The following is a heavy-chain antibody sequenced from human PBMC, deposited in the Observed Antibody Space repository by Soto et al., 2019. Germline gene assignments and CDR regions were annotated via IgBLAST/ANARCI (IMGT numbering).Heavy chain of an antibody. CDR1: GDAISNYY. CDR2: VHDSGST. Sequence: PSETLSLTCSVSGDAISNYYWSWTRQTPGKGLEWIGCVHDSGSTDYNPSLKGRVTMSLHTSKGQSSLNLSSVTAADSATYYCARGTRALITSFFAYWGQGIPVTVSS. V-gene: IGHV4-59*01. CDR3: ARGTRALITSFFAY. J-gene: IGHJ4*02. D-gene: IGHD1-20*01.